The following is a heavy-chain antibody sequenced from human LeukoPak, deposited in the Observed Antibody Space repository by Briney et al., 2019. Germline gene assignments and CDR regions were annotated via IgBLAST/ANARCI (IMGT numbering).Heavy chain of an antibody. CDR3: AKDRVVRGVPEFDY. CDR1: GFTFSSYG. Sequence: GGSLRLSCAASGFTFSSYGMSWVRQAPGKGLEWVSGISGSGGSTYYADSVKGRFTISRDNSKNTVYLQMNSLRAEDTAVYYCAKDRVVRGVPEFDYWGQGTLVTVSS. CDR2: ISGSGGST. J-gene: IGHJ4*02. D-gene: IGHD3-10*01. V-gene: IGHV3-23*01.